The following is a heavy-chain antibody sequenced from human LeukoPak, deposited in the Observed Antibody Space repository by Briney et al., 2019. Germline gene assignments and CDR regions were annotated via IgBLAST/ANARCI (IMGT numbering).Heavy chain of an antibody. CDR2: IFHSGST. V-gene: IGHV4-38-2*01. CDR3: ARASGSYGSGSYYYYGMDV. D-gene: IGHD3-10*01. Sequence: SETLSLTCAVSGYSISSGYYWGWIRQPLGKGLEWIGRIFHSGSTYYNPSLKSRVNMSVDTSKNQISLKLSSVTAADPAVYYCARASGSYGSGSYYYYGMDVWGKGTTVSVSS. J-gene: IGHJ6*04. CDR1: GYSISSGYY.